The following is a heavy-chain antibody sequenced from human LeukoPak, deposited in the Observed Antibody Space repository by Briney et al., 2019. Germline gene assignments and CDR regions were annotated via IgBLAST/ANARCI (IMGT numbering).Heavy chain of an antibody. D-gene: IGHD7-27*01. V-gene: IGHV1-18*01. J-gene: IGHJ4*02. Sequence: ASVKVSCKTSVNIFPKYGVNWVRQAPGRGLERMGWISAYTGETVYAPDLQDRVTMTTDTSTNTAYMDLRSLRSDDTAFYFCALTDTDDFLDSWGQGTLVAVSS. CDR1: VNIFPKYG. CDR3: ALTDTDDFLDS. CDR2: ISAYTGET.